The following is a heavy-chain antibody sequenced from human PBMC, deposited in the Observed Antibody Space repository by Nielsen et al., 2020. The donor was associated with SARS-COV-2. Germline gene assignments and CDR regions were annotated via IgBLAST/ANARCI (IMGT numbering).Heavy chain of an antibody. CDR3: ARDGGGYNYRYYMDV. CDR1: GFSFSRYA. Sequence: GESLKISCAASGFSFSRYAMHWVRQAPGKGLEWVASLWYDGSNEYYGESLKGRVTISRDTPNNMLYLQMKSLRDKDTAVYYCARDGGGYNYRYYMDVWGKGTTVTVSS. V-gene: IGHV3-33*01. J-gene: IGHJ6*03. CDR2: LWYDGSNE. D-gene: IGHD2-21*01.